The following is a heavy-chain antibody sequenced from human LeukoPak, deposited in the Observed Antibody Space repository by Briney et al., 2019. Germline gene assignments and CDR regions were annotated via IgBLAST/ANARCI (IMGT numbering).Heavy chain of an antibody. V-gene: IGHV1-2*02. CDR2: INPHSGDA. J-gene: IGHJ5*02. Sequence: ASVTVSCKASGYTFTAYYMHWVRQAPGQGLEWMGLINPHSGDANIAQKFQGRITTTRDTSISTAYMELSRLAYDDTAVYYCARGYCSTTHCFGLMVGGSLGEFDPWGQGTLITVAS. D-gene: IGHD2-2*01. CDR1: GYTFTAYY. CDR3: ARGYCSTTHCFGLMVGGSLGEFDP.